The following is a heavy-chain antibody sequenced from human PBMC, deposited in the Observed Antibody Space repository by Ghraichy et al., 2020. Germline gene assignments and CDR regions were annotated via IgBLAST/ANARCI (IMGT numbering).Heavy chain of an antibody. D-gene: IGHD3-22*01. CDR2: MNPNSGNT. J-gene: IGHJ4*02. V-gene: IGHV1-8*01. CDR3: ARVVHYYDSSGNLFYYFDY. Sequence: ASVKVSCKASGYTFTSYDINWVRHATGQGLEWMGWMNPNSGNTGYAQKFQGRVTMTRNTSISTAYMEVSSLRSEDTAVYYCARVVHYYDSSGNLFYYFDYWGQGTLVTVSS. CDR1: GYTFTSYD.